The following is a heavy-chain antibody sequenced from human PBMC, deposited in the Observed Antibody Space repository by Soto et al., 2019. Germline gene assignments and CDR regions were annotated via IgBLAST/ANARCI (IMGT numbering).Heavy chain of an antibody. CDR3: AKDPNYYGSRSLFDY. CDR1: GFTVSSNY. D-gene: IGHD3-10*01. J-gene: IGHJ4*02. CDR2: IYSGGST. Sequence: PGGSLRLSCAASGFTVSSNYMSWVRQAPGKGLEWVSVIYSGGSTYYADSVKGRFTISRHNSKNTLYLQMNSLRAEDTAVYYCAKDPNYYGSRSLFDYWGQGTLVTVSS. V-gene: IGHV3-53*01.